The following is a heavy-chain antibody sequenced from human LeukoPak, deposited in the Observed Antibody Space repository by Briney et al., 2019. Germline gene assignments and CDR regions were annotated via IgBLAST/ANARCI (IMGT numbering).Heavy chain of an antibody. CDR3: ARVVVAQWFGERQGWIDP. D-gene: IGHD3-10*01. CDR2: INPSGGST. CDR1: GYTFTSYY. J-gene: IGHJ5*02. Sequence: ASVKVSCKASGYTFTSYYMHWVRQAPGQGLEWMGIINPSGGSTSYAQKFQGRVTMTRDTSTSTVYMELSSLRSEDTAVYYCARVVVAQWFGERQGWIDPWGQGTLVTVSS. V-gene: IGHV1-46*01.